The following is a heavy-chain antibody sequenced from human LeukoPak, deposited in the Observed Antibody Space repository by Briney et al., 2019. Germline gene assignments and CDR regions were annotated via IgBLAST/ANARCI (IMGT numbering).Heavy chain of an antibody. CDR1: GFTFDDYA. J-gene: IGHJ4*02. Sequence: GGSLRLSCAASGFTFDDYAMHWVRQAPGKGLEWVSLISGDGGSTYYADSVKGRFTISRDNSKNSLCLQMNSLRTEDTGLYYCAKDKRYSGYDPFDYWGQGTLVTVSS. V-gene: IGHV3-43*02. CDR3: AKDKRYSGYDPFDY. CDR2: ISGDGGST. D-gene: IGHD5-12*01.